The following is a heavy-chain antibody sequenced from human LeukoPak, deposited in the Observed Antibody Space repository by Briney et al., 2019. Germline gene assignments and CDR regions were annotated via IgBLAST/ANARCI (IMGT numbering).Heavy chain of an antibody. Sequence: EGSLRLSCAASGFTFSSYSMNWVRQAPGKGLEWVSYISSRSSTIYYADSVKGRFTISRDNAKNSQYLQMNSLRDEDTAVYYCARGLYDSSGYPDYWGQGTLVTVSS. CDR3: ARGLYDSSGYPDY. CDR2: ISSRSSTI. D-gene: IGHD3-22*01. V-gene: IGHV3-48*02. CDR1: GFTFSSYS. J-gene: IGHJ4*02.